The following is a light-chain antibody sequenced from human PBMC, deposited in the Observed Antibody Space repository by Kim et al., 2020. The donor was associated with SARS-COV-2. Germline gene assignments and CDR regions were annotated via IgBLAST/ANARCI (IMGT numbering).Light chain of an antibody. CDR3: LQHNTYPIT. CDR1: QDIRYD. V-gene: IGKV1-17*01. J-gene: IGKJ5*01. Sequence: AAEGEGVTNTCQSSQDIRYDLCWYQQNPGRAPKRLNYGASSLQSGVPSRFSGSGSGTEFTLTISSLQPEDFATYFCLQHNTYPITFGQGTRLEIK. CDR2: GAS.